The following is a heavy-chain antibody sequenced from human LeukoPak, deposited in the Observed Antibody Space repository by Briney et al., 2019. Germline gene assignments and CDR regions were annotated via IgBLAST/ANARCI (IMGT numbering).Heavy chain of an antibody. D-gene: IGHD3-10*01. Sequence: SETLSLTCAVYGGSFSGYYWSWIRQPPGKGLEWIGEINHSGSANYNPSLKSRVTISVDTSKNQFSLKLSSVTAADTAVYYCARGRNRITMVRGVIIPYYFDYWGQGTLVTVFS. V-gene: IGHV4-34*01. CDR2: INHSGSA. CDR3: ARGRNRITMVRGVIIPYYFDY. J-gene: IGHJ4*02. CDR1: GGSFSGYY.